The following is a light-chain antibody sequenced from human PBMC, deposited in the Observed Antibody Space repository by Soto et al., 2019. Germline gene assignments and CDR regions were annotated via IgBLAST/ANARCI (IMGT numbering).Light chain of an antibody. CDR2: GSA. Sequence: QSALTQPPSVSGAPGQRVTISCTGSSSNIGAHYAVHWYQQLPGTAPKLLIYGSANRPSGVPDRFSGSKSGTSASLAITGLQAEDEADYYCQSYDNSLSGSWVFGGGTKLTVL. J-gene: IGLJ3*02. CDR1: SSNIGAHYA. V-gene: IGLV1-40*01. CDR3: QSYDNSLSGSWV.